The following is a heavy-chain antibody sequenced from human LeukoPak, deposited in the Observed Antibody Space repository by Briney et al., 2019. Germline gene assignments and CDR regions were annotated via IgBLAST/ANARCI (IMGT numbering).Heavy chain of an antibody. CDR2: IYYSGST. J-gene: IGHJ6*03. Sequence: SETLSLTCTVSGGSISSYYWSWIRQPPGKGLEWIGYIYYSGSTNYNPSLKSRVTISVDTSKNQFSLKLNSVTAADTAVYYCARERLNYYYMDVWGKGTTVTVSS. V-gene: IGHV4-59*01. CDR3: ARERLNYYYMDV. CDR1: GGSISSYY.